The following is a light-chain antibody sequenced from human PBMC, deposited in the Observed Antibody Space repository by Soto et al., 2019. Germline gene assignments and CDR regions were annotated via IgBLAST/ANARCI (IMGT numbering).Light chain of an antibody. J-gene: IGKJ4*01. V-gene: IGKV3-11*01. Sequence: EIVLTQSPATLSLSPGERATLSCRASQSVSSYLAWYQQKPGQAPRLLIYDASNRATGIPARFSSSGSGTDFTLTISSLEPEDFAVYYCQQRSNWPPGALTFGGGTKVEIK. CDR1: QSVSSY. CDR3: QQRSNWPPGALT. CDR2: DAS.